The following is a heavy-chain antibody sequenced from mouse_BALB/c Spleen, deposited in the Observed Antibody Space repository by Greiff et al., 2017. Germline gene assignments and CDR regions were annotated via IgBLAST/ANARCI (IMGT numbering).Heavy chain of an antibody. V-gene: IGHV2-2*02. CDR3: ARNWDTTVGDY. CDR1: GFSLTSYG. D-gene: IGHD1-1*01. Sequence: VKLMESGPGLVQPSQSLSITCTVSGFSLTSYGVHWVRQSPGKGLEWLGVIWSGGSTDYNAAFISRLSISKDNSKSQVFFKMNSLQANDTAIYCCARNWDTTVGDYWGQGTTLTVSS. CDR2: IWSGGST. J-gene: IGHJ2*01.